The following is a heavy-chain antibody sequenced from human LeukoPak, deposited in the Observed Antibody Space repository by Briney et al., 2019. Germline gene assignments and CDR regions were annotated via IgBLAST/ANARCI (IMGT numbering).Heavy chain of an antibody. CDR1: GGSISSGSYY. J-gene: IGHJ3*02. D-gene: IGHD3-3*01. Sequence: SETLSLTCTVSGGSISSGSYYWSWIRQPAGKGLEWIGRIYTSGSTNYNPSLKSRVTISVDTSKNQFSLELSSVTAADTAVYYCATEMYYDFWSGYYRFVDAFDIWGQGTMVTVSS. CDR3: ATEMYYDFWSGYYRFVDAFDI. CDR2: IYTSGST. V-gene: IGHV4-61*02.